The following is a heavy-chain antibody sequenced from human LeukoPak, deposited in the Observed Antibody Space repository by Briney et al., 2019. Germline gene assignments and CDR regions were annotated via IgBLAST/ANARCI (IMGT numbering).Heavy chain of an antibody. Sequence: PGGSLRLSCVASGFTFGKYWMSWVRQAPGKGLEWVANIKLDGSEKNYVDSVKGRFTISRDNTKNSLYLQMNSLRAEDTAVYYCAKEVLVGANLDYWGQGTLVTVSS. D-gene: IGHD1-26*01. V-gene: IGHV3-7*03. CDR1: GFTFGKYW. J-gene: IGHJ4*02. CDR3: AKEVLVGANLDY. CDR2: IKLDGSEK.